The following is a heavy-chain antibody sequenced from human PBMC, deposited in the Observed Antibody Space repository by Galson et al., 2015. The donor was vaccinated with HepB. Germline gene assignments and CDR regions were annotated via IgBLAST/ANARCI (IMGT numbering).Heavy chain of an antibody. D-gene: IGHD3-22*01. CDR2: IKSKTDGGTT. CDR3: TTAFYDSSGCFYRDY. Sequence: SLRLSCAASGFTFSNAWMNWVRQAPGRGLEWVGRIKSKTDGGTTDYAAPVKGRFTISRDDSKNTLYLQMNSLKTEDTAVYYCTTAFYDSSGCFYRDYWGQGTLVTVSS. J-gene: IGHJ4*02. CDR1: GFTFSNAW. V-gene: IGHV3-15*07.